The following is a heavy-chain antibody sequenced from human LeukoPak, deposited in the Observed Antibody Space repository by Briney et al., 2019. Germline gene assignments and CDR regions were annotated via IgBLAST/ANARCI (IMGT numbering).Heavy chain of an antibody. J-gene: IGHJ4*02. V-gene: IGHV3-74*01. CDR3: AREVLGIYYYDFWSGYYRYFDY. Sequence: RPGGSLRLSCAASGFTFSSYWMHWVRQAPGKGLVWVSRINSDGSSTSYADSVKGRFTISRDNAKNSLYLQMNSLRAEDTAVYYCAREVLGIYYYDFWSGYYRYFDYWGQGTLVTVSS. CDR1: GFTFSSYW. D-gene: IGHD3-3*01. CDR2: INSDGSST.